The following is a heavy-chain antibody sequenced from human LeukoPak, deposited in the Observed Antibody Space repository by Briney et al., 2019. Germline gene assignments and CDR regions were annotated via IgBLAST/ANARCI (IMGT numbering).Heavy chain of an antibody. J-gene: IGHJ4*02. Sequence: SETLSLTCTVSGGSISSYYWSWIRQPAGKGLEWIGRIYTSGSTNYNPSLKSRVTMSVDTSKNQFSLKLSSVTAADTAVYYCARDSYSSGWYGGPFFDYGGQGTLVTVSS. V-gene: IGHV4-4*07. CDR2: IYTSGST. CDR1: GGSISSYY. CDR3: ARDSYSSGWYGGPFFDY. D-gene: IGHD6-19*01.